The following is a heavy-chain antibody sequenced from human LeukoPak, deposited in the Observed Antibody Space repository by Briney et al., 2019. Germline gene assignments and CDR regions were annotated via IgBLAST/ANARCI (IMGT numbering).Heavy chain of an antibody. V-gene: IGHV4-4*07. CDR2: IYTSGST. CDR3: ARVYGSGSYYNGYYYYYMDV. J-gene: IGHJ6*03. Sequence: SETLSLTCTVSGGSISSYYWSWIRQPAGKGLEWIGRIYTSGSTNYNPSLKSRVTMSVDTSENQFSLKLSSVTAADTAVYYCARVYGSGSYYNGYYYYYMDVWGEGTTVTISS. CDR1: GGSISSYY. D-gene: IGHD3-10*01.